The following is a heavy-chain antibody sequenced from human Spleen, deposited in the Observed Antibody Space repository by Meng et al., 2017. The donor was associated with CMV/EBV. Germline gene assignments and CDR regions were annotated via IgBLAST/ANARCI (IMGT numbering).Heavy chain of an antibody. Sequence: QFQLVQSGAEVKKSGSSVKFSCKASGGTFGNYASNWVRQAPGQGLELMGVINPILGISNYAQKFQGRVTATADKSTRTAYMELSSLTSEDTAVYYCARGSGYLNPFDYWGQGTLVTVSS. V-gene: IGHV1-69*10. D-gene: IGHD5-12*01. CDR3: ARGSGYLNPFDY. CDR2: INPILGIS. CDR1: GGTFGNYA. J-gene: IGHJ4*02.